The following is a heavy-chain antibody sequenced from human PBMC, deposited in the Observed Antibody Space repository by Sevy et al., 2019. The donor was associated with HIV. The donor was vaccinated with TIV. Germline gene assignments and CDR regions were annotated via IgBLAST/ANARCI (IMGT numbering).Heavy chain of an antibody. CDR3: ASGSTYLDNVGYYMDF. J-gene: IGHJ6*03. D-gene: IGHD1-20*01. Sequence: ASVKVSCKASGGTFNSYGINWVRLAPGQGLEWMGGISPRVGMANYAQKFQGRVTITADKSTSTAYLELSGLTSEDMAVYYCASGSTYLDNVGYYMDFWGKGTTVTVSS. CDR2: ISPRVGMA. CDR1: GGTFNSYG. V-gene: IGHV1-69*10.